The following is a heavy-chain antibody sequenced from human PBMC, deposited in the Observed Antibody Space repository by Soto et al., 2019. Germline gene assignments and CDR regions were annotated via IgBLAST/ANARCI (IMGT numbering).Heavy chain of an antibody. V-gene: IGHV3-23*01. CDR2: ISSSGAGT. J-gene: IGHJ4*02. D-gene: IGHD2-8*01. CDR3: AKDNRCSSGVCYTSFDY. Sequence: VQLLESGGGLIQPGGSLRLSCTASGFTFSPYAMSWVRQAPGKGPEWVPTISSSGAGTYYADSVKGRFTISRDNSKNTLYLQMNSLRAEDTAVYYCAKDNRCSSGVCYTSFDYWGQGTLVTVSS. CDR1: GFTFSPYA.